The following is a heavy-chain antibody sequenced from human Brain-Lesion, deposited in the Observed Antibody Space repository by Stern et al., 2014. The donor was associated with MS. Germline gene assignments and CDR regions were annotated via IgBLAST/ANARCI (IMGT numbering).Heavy chain of an antibody. J-gene: IGHJ5*02. Sequence: QVQLVQSGPGLVKPSETLSLICTVSGGSISSSSDYWGWIRQPPGKGLEWIGNIYYSGSTYYNPSLKSRVTISVDTSQNHFSLNLPSGTAADTAVYYCARHLFGGMYYNWFDPWGQGTLVTVSS. D-gene: IGHD3-10*01. V-gene: IGHV4-39*01. CDR3: ARHLFGGMYYNWFDP. CDR1: GGSISSSSDY. CDR2: IYYSGST.